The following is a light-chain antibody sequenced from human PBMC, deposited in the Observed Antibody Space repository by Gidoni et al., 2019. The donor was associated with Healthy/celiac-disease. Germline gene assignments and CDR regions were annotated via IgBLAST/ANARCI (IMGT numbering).Light chain of an antibody. CDR3: VLYMGSGISI. Sequence: QTVVTQEPSFSVSPGGTVTLTCGLSSGSVSTSYYPSWYQQNPGQAPRTLIYSTNTRSSGVPDRVSGSILGNKAALTITGAQADDESDYYCVLYMGSGISIFGGGTKLTVL. CDR1: SGSVSTSYY. V-gene: IGLV8-61*01. CDR2: STN. J-gene: IGLJ2*01.